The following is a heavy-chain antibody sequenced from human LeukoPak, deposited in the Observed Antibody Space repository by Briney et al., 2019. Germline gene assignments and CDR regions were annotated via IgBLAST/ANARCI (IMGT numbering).Heavy chain of an antibody. CDR2: IIPILGIA. CDR3: ATLPPYSGSYYGALDI. Sequence: SVKVSCKASGGTFSSYAISWVRQAPGQGLEWMGRIIPILGIANYAQKFQGRVTITADKSTSTAYMELSSLRSEDTAVYYCATLPPYSGSYYGALDIWGQGTMVTVSS. D-gene: IGHD1-26*01. J-gene: IGHJ3*02. V-gene: IGHV1-69*04. CDR1: GGTFSSYA.